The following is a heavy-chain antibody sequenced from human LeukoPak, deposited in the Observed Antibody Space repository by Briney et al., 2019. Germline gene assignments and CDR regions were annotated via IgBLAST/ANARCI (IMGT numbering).Heavy chain of an antibody. CDR2: IIPIFGTV. Sequence: ASVKVSCKASGGTFSSYAISWVRQAPGQGLEWMGGIIPIFGTVNYAQKFQGRVTITADKSTSTAYMELSSLRSEDTAVYFCARSLFRFLEWSYRSYYYYYMDVWGKGTTVTVSS. J-gene: IGHJ6*03. D-gene: IGHD3-3*01. CDR3: ARSLFRFLEWSYRSYYYYYMDV. V-gene: IGHV1-69*06. CDR1: GGTFSSYA.